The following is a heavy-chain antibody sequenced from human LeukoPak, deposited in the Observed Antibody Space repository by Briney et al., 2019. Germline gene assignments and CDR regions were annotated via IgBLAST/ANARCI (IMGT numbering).Heavy chain of an antibody. Sequence: PGGSLRLSCAASGFTVSSNYMSWVRQAPGKGLECVSVIYSGGSTYYADSVKGRFTISRDNSKNTLYLQMNSLRAEDTAVYYCARDGSRAERGSSHFDYWGQGTLVTVSS. J-gene: IGHJ4*02. V-gene: IGHV3-53*01. CDR1: GFTVSSNY. CDR3: ARDGSRAERGSSHFDY. D-gene: IGHD6-6*01. CDR2: IYSGGST.